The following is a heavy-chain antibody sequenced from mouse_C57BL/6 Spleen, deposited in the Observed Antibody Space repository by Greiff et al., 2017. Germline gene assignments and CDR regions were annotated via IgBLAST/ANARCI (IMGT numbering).Heavy chain of an antibody. J-gene: IGHJ3*01. V-gene: IGHV8-12*01. Sequence: QVQLKESGPGILQSSQTLSLTCSFSGFSLSTSGMGVSWIRQPSGKGLEWLAHIYWDDDKRYNPSLKSRLTISKDTSRNQVFLKITSVDTADTATFYCARSYDYDVGVWFAYWGQGTLVTVSA. D-gene: IGHD2-4*01. CDR1: GFSLSTSGMG. CDR2: IYWDDDK. CDR3: ARSYDYDVGVWFAY.